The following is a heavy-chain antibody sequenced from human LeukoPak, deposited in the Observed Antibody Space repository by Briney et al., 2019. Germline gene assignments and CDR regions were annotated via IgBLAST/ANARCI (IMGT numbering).Heavy chain of an antibody. CDR1: GGTFISYA. D-gene: IGHD5-18*01. CDR3: ARELGYGRNWFDP. J-gene: IGHJ5*02. CDR2: IIPIFGTA. Sequence: SVKVSYKASGGTFISYAISWVRQAPGQGLEWMGGIIPIFGTANHAQKFQGRVTITADESTSTAYMELSSLRSEDTAVYYCARELGYGRNWFDPWGQGTLVTVSS. V-gene: IGHV1-69*13.